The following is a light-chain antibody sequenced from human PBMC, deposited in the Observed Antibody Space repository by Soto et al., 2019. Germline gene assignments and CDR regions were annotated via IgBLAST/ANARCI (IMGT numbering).Light chain of an antibody. CDR2: KAS. J-gene: IGKJ5*01. Sequence: DIQMTQSPSTLSASVGDRVTITCRASQSVSSWLAWYQQKPGKAPKLLIFKASTLETGVPPRFSGSGSGTEFTLTISSLQPDDFATYYCQQYNSYSSITFGQGTRL. CDR1: QSVSSW. CDR3: QQYNSYSSIT. V-gene: IGKV1-5*03.